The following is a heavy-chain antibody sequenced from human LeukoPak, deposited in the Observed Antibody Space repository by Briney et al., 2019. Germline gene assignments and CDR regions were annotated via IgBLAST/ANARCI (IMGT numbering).Heavy chain of an antibody. V-gene: IGHV5-51*01. J-gene: IGHJ3*02. CDR3: ARHREVTAMVGFDAFDI. CDR1: GYSFTSYW. CDR2: IYPGDSDT. Sequence: GESLKISXKGSGYSFTSYWIGWVLQMPGKGLEWMGIIYPGDSDTIYSPSFQGQVTISADKSISTAYLQWSSLKASDTAMYYCARHREVTAMVGFDAFDIWGQGTMVTVSS. D-gene: IGHD5-18*01.